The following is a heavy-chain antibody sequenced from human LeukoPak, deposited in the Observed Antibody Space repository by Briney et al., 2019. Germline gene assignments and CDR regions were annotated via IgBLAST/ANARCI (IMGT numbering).Heavy chain of an antibody. CDR1: GYTFTSYA. CDR2: ISAYNGNT. D-gene: IGHD3-22*01. CDR3: ARAEPYYYDSSGYPYYFDY. V-gene: IGHV1-18*01. Sequence: GASVKVSCKASGYTFTSYAMNWVRQAPGQGLEWMGWISAYNGNTNYAQKLQGRVTMTTDTSTSTAYMELRSLRSDDTAVYYCARAEPYYYDSSGYPYYFDYWGQGTLVTVSS. J-gene: IGHJ4*02.